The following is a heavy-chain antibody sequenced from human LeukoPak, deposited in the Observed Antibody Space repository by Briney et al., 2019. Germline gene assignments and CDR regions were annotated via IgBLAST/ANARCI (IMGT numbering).Heavy chain of an antibody. Sequence: GGSLRLSCAASGFMFSSYGMHWVRQAPGKGLEWVAKGRFTISRDNSKNTLILQMNSLRPEDTAIYYCAKNDGNYCDPWGQGTLVTVSS. V-gene: IGHV3-30*02. D-gene: IGHD1-26*01. CDR1: GFMFSSYG. CDR3: AKNDGNYCDP. J-gene: IGHJ5*02.